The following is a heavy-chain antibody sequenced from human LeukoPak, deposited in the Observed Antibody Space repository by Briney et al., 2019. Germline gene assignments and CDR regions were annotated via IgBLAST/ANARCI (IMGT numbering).Heavy chain of an antibody. D-gene: IGHD3-10*01. CDR1: GYTFTNYG. J-gene: IGHJ5*02. V-gene: IGHV1-18*01. CDR2: ISAYNGNT. Sequence: PKASVKVSCKASGYTFTNYGISWVRQAPGQGLEWMGWISAYNGNTNYAQKLQGRVTMTTDTSTSTAYMELRSLRFDDTAVYYCARGEDYYTWFDPWGQGTLVTVSS. CDR3: ARGEDYYTWFDP.